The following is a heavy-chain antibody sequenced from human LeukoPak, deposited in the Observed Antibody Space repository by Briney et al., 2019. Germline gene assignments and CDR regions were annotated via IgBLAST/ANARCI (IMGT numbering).Heavy chain of an antibody. Sequence: GGSLRLSCAASGFTFSSYGMHWVRQAPGKGLEWVAVISYDGSNKYYADSVKGRFTISRDNSKNTLYLQMNSLRAEDTAVYYCANTMLGYCSGGSCPTYFDYWGQGTLVTVSS. CDR2: ISYDGSNK. V-gene: IGHV3-30*18. CDR1: GFTFSSYG. CDR3: ANTMLGYCSGGSCPTYFDY. D-gene: IGHD2-15*01. J-gene: IGHJ4*02.